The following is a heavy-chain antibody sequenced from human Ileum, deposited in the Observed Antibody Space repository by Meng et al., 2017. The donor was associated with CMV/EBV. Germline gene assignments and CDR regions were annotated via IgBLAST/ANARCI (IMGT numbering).Heavy chain of an antibody. J-gene: IGHJ6*01. CDR3: ARDPITFLGWDV. D-gene: IGHD3-16*01. V-gene: IGHV3-7*01. Sequence: GESLKISCAASGFTFSSYWMSWLRQAPGKGPEWVANIKTDGSDKYYVDSVKGRFTISRDNAKNSLYLQMNSLRDEDTAVYYCARDPITFLGWDVWGRGTTVNGAS. CDR1: GFTFSSYW. CDR2: IKTDGSDK.